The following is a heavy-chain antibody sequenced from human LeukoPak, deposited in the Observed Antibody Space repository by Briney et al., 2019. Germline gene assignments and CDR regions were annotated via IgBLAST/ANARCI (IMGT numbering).Heavy chain of an antibody. CDR3: AMGSFGDPLDL. Sequence: GGSLRLSCAASGFTVTNNYMNWVREAPGKGLEWVSVFYRDGGIYYGDSVKGRFTISRDNSKNMVYLQMNSLRAEDTAVYYCAMGSFGDPLDLWGQGTLVTVSS. CDR2: FYRDGGI. CDR1: GFTVTNNY. J-gene: IGHJ4*02. V-gene: IGHV3-66*01. D-gene: IGHD3-10*01.